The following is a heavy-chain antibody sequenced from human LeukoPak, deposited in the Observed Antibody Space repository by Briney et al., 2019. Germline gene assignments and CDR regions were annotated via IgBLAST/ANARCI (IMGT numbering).Heavy chain of an antibody. J-gene: IGHJ5*02. CDR1: GYTFTSYG. V-gene: IGHV1-18*01. CDR3: ARDKAKRYSSSSAWFDP. D-gene: IGHD6-6*01. Sequence: ASVKVSCKASGYTFTSYGISWVRQAPGQGREWMGWISAYNGNTNYAQKLQGRVTMTTDTSTSTAYMELRSLRSDDTAVYYCARDKAKRYSSSSAWFDPWGQGTLVTVSS. CDR2: ISAYNGNT.